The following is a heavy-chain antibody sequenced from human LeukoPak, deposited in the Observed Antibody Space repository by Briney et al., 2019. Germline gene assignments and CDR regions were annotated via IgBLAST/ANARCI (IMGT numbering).Heavy chain of an antibody. D-gene: IGHD6-19*01. J-gene: IGHJ4*02. CDR3: ARDVGSGWFDY. Sequence: GGSLRLSCAASGFKFSGHELNWVRQAPGKGLEWVAYMSNSGRTIYYTDSVKGRFTISRDNAQNSLYLQMNSLRAEDTAVYYCARDVGSGWFDYWGQGTLVTVSS. CDR2: MSNSGRTI. V-gene: IGHV3-48*03. CDR1: GFKFSGHE.